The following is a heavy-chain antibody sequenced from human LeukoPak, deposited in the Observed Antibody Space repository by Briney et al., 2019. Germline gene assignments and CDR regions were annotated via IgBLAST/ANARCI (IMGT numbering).Heavy chain of an antibody. CDR3: ATPLGDGYQVFNYFDY. CDR1: GFTFSSYA. Sequence: PGRSLRLSCAASGFTFSSYAMHWVRQAPGTGLEWVAVISYDGSNKYYADSVKGRFTISRDNSRNTLYLQMNSLRAEDTALCYCATPLGDGYQVFNYFDYRGQGTLVTVSS. V-gene: IGHV3-30*04. J-gene: IGHJ4*02. D-gene: IGHD5-18*01. CDR2: ISYDGSNK.